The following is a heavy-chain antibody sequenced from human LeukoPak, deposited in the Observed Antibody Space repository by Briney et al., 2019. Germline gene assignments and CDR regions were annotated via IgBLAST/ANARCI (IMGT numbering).Heavy chain of an antibody. J-gene: IGHJ4*02. V-gene: IGHV3-43*02. CDR3: AKVYVGSWYAYDH. CDR1: WFTFYDYA. D-gene: IGHD6-13*01. CDR2: ISGDGGTT. Sequence: PGGPLRLSCTASWFTFYDYAMHWVRQAPAKGLEWVSLISGDGGTTDYADSVKGRFTISRDNRRNSLYLHMNSLRTEDTALYFCAKVYVGSWYAYDHWGQGTLVTVSS.